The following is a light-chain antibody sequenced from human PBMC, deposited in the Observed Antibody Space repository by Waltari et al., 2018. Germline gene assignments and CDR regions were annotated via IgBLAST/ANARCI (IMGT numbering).Light chain of an antibody. CDR3: SSYINTNTLVV. CDR2: DVS. V-gene: IGLV2-14*01. CDR1: SSDVGGHNY. J-gene: IGLJ2*01. Sequence: QSALTQPASVSGSPGQSITISCTGTSSDVGGHNYVPWYQHHPGKAPKLMIYDVSNRPSGVSNRFSGSKSGNTASLTISGLQAEDEADYYCSSYINTNTLVVFGGGTKLTVL.